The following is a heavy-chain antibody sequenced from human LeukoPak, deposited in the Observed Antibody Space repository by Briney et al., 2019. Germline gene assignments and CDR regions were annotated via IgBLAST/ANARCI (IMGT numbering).Heavy chain of an antibody. J-gene: IGHJ3*02. CDR1: GFTFSSYD. CDR2: ISGAGGTT. Sequence: GGSLRLSCAASGFTFSSYDMSWVRQAPGKGLGWVSYISGAGGTTYYADSVKGRFTISRDNSKNTMYLQMNSLRAEDTAVYYCAKDLVATTYRDAFDIWGQGTMVTVSS. CDR3: AKDLVATTYRDAFDI. V-gene: IGHV3-23*01. D-gene: IGHD5-12*01.